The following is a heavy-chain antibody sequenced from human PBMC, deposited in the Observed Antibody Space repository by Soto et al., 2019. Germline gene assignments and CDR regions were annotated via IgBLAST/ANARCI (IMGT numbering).Heavy chain of an antibody. J-gene: IGHJ4*02. CDR1: GDTFSFYT. CDR3: ATSYGSGYRAFDS. Sequence: QVQLVQSGAEVKKPGSSVKVSCKASGDTFSFYTINWVRQAPGLGLEWVGRINPILSMSTYAQKFQGRVMMTADKSTNTAYMELSSLRSEDTAMYFCATSYGSGYRAFDSWGQGALVTVSS. V-gene: IGHV1-69*02. CDR2: INPILSMS. D-gene: IGHD3-10*01.